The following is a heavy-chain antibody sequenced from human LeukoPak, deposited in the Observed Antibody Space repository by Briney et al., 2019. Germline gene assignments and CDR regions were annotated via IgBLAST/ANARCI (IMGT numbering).Heavy chain of an antibody. J-gene: IGHJ6*02. Sequence: PGGSLRLSCAASGFTFINYAMSWVRQAPGKGLEWVSAIIGGDGTTYYAGSVKGRFTISRDNSKNTLYLQMNSLRAEDTAVYYCAKALSDYGDYYYYYYGMDVWGQGTTVTVSS. CDR1: GFTFINYA. CDR3: AKALSDYGDYYYYYYGMDV. V-gene: IGHV3-23*01. D-gene: IGHD4-17*01. CDR2: IIGGDGTT.